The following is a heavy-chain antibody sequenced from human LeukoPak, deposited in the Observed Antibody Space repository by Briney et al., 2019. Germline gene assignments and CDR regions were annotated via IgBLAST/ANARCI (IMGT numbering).Heavy chain of an antibody. CDR1: GFTFSDYY. CDR2: ISSTGVYT. CDR3: AREGYCGGSSCHFDY. J-gene: IGHJ3*01. D-gene: IGHD2-2*01. V-gene: IGHV3-11*06. Sequence: GGSLRLSCAASGFTFSDYYMTWIRQAPGKGLEWVSYISSTGVYTNYADSVKGRFTISRDNAKNSLYLQVNSLRAEDTAVYYCAREGYCGGSSCHFDYWGQGTMVTVSS.